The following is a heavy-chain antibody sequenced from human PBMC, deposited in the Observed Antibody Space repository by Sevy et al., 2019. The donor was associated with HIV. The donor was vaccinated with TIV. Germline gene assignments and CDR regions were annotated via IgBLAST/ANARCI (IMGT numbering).Heavy chain of an antibody. CDR1: GYTFTSYG. J-gene: IGHJ4*01. CDR2: ISAYNGNT. Sequence: ASVKVSCKASGYTFTSYGISWVRQAPGQGLEWMGWISAYNGNTNYAQKLQGRVTMTTDTSTSTAYMELRSLRSDDTAVYYCARVPICSGGSCYTETWLQLWGEFDYWGHGTLVTVSS. D-gene: IGHD2-15*01. V-gene: IGHV1-18*01. CDR3: ARVPICSGGSCYTETWLQLWGEFDY.